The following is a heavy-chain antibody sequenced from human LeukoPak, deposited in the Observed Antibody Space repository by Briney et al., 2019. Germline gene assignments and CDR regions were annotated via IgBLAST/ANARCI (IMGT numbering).Heavy chain of an antibody. J-gene: IGHJ4*02. Sequence: SETLSLTCTVSGGSITSSGYYWGWIRQPPGKGLEWIGSIYYSGSTSYNPSLKSRVTISVDTSKNQFSLKLSSVTAADTAVYYCARDLVGATTSDYWGQGTLVTVSS. D-gene: IGHD1-26*01. CDR2: IYYSGST. CDR3: ARDLVGATTSDY. V-gene: IGHV4-39*07. CDR1: GGSITSSGYY.